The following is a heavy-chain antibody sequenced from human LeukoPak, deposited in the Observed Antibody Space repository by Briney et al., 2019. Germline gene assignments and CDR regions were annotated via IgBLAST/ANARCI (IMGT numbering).Heavy chain of an antibody. CDR3: ARSLQGYWDLDY. CDR1: GFTFSSYD. D-gene: IGHD1-26*01. CDR2: IGTAGDT. J-gene: IGHJ4*02. V-gene: IGHV3-13*01. Sequence: GGSLRLSCAASGFTFSSYDMHWVRQATGKGLEWVSAIGTAGDTYYPGSVKGRYTISRENAKNSLYLQMNSLRAGDTAVYYCARSLQGYWDLDYWGQGTLVTVSS.